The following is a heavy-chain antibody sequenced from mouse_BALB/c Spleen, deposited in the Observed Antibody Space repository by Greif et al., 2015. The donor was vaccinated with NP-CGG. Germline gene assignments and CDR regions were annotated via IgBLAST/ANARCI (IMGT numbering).Heavy chain of an antibody. V-gene: IGHV5-17*02. D-gene: IGHD4-1*01. CDR1: GFTFGSFG. CDR2: ISSGSSTI. CDR3: ARGGKLGPDYFDY. Sequence: EVMLVESGGGLVQLGGSRKLSCAASGFTFGSFGMHWVRQAPEKGLEWVAYISSGSSTIYYADTVKGRFTISRDNPKNTLFLQMTSLRSEDTAMYYCARGGKLGPDYFDYWGQGTTLTVSS. J-gene: IGHJ2*01.